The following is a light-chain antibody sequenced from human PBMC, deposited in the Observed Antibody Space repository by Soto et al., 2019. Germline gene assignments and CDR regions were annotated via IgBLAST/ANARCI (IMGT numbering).Light chain of an antibody. V-gene: IGLV2-14*01. CDR1: SSDVGGYNY. CDR3: SSYISSSTLLYV. Sequence: QSALTQPASVSGSPGQSITISCTGTSSDVGGYNYVSWYQQHPGKAPKLMIYEVSNRPSGVSNRFSGSKSGNTASLTISGLQAEDEADYYCSSYISSSTLLYVFGAGTKVTAL. J-gene: IGLJ1*01. CDR2: EVS.